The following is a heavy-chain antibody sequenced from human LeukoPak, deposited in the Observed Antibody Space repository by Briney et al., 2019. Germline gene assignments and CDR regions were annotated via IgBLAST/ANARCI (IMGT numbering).Heavy chain of an antibody. CDR2: IKQDRSEK. J-gene: IGHJ4*02. CDR1: GFTFTNYW. Sequence: GGSLRLSCAASGFTFTNYWMSWVRQAPGKGLELVANIKQDRSEKYYVDSVKGRFTISRDNAKNSLYLQMNSLRAEDAAVYYCARLREIPVFGVVTKSTSYFDYWGQGTLVTVSS. V-gene: IGHV3-7*01. D-gene: IGHD3-3*01. CDR3: ARLREIPVFGVVTKSTSYFDY.